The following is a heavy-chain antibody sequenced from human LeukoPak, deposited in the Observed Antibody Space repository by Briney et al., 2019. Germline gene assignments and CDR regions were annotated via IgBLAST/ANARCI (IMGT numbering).Heavy chain of an antibody. CDR3: ARFDHVWETHGMDAFDL. V-gene: IGHV4-38-2*01. D-gene: IGHD3-16*01. CDR2: IFHNEKS. J-gene: IGHJ3*01. Sequence: SETLSLTCRVSGYSISSGYSWGWIRQAPGQGLEWIGNIFHNEKSYNNPSLKSRVTISADTSKNQFSLKVTSVIATDTAVYYCARFDHVWETHGMDAFDLWGQGTMVTVSS. CDR1: GYSISSGYS.